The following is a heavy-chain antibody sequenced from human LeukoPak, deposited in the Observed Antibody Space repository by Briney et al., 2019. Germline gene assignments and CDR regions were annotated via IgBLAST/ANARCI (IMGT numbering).Heavy chain of an antibody. CDR1: GGSFSGYY. CDR3: ARGVYGSGSFDY. V-gene: IGHV4-34*01. CDR2: INHSGST. J-gene: IGHJ4*02. Sequence: PSETLSLTCAVYGGSFSGYYWSWIRQPPGKGLEWIGEINHSGSTNYNPSLKSRVTISVDTSKNQFSLKLSFVAAADTAVYYCARGVYGSGSFDYWGQGTLVTVSS. D-gene: IGHD3-10*01.